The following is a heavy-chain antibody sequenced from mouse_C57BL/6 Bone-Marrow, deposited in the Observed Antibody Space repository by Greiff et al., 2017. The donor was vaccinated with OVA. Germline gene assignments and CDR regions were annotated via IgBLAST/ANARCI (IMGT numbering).Heavy chain of an antibody. CDR3: TFYYYGSCPFAY. CDR2: IDPENGDT. J-gene: IGHJ3*01. V-gene: IGHV14-4*01. Sequence: EVQLQQSGAELVRPGASVKLSCTASGFNIKDDYMHWVKQRPEQGLEWIGWIDPENGDTEYASKFQGKATITADTSSNTAYLQLSSLTSEDTAVYYCTFYYYGSCPFAYWGQGTLVTVSA. CDR1: GFNIKDDY. D-gene: IGHD1-1*01.